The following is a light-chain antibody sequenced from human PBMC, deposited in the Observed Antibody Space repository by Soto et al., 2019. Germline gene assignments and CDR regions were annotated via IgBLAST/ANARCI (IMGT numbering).Light chain of an antibody. CDR2: DAS. CDR1: QSIGTW. J-gene: IGKJ1*01. Sequence: DIQMTQSPSTLSASVGDRVTITCRASQSIGTWLAWYQHKPGRAPKLLIYDASTLEGGVPSRFSGSRSGTEFTITISSLQPDDYATYYFQQYNSYSRAFGQGTKVEIK. V-gene: IGKV1-5*01. CDR3: QQYNSYSRA.